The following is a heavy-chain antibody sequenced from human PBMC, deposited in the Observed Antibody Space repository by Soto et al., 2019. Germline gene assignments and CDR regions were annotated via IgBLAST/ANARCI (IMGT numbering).Heavy chain of an antibody. CDR2: IYHSGST. CDR1: SCSISSSNW. Sequence: QVQLQESGPGLVKPSGTLSLTCAVSSCSISSSNWWSWVRQPPGKGLEWIGEIYHSGSTNYNPSLKSRVTISVDKSKNQFSLKLSSVTAADTAVYYCASRRRDYGDYNTSSYYYYMDVWGKGTTVTVSS. D-gene: IGHD4-17*01. CDR3: ASRRRDYGDYNTSSYYYYMDV. V-gene: IGHV4-4*02. J-gene: IGHJ6*03.